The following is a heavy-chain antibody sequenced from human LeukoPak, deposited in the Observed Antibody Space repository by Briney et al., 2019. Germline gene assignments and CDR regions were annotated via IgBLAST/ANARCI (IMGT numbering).Heavy chain of an antibody. CDR1: GFTFSSYS. CDR3: AKGYDISDY. J-gene: IGHJ4*02. CDR2: ISSSGSTI. D-gene: IGHD3-9*01. V-gene: IGHV3-48*04. Sequence: PGGSLRLSCAASGFTFSSYSMNWVRQAPGEGLEWLSYISSSGSTIYYADSVKGRFTISRDNAKNSLYLQMNSLRVEDTAVYYCAKGYDISDYWGQGTVVTVSS.